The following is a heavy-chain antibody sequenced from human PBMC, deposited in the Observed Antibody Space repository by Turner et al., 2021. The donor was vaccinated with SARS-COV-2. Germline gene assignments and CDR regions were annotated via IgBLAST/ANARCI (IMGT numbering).Heavy chain of an antibody. D-gene: IGHD3-3*01. CDR3: AGMVYDFWRGYPFDP. V-gene: IGHV4-39*01. CDR1: GGSISSSSYY. J-gene: IGHJ5*02. Sequence: QLQLQESGPGLVKPSETLSLTCTVSGGSISSSSYYWGWIRQPPGKGLEWIGSIYYSGSTYYNPSLKSRVTISVDTSKNQFSLKLSSVTAADTAVYYCAGMVYDFWRGYPFDPWGQGTLVTVSS. CDR2: IYYSGST.